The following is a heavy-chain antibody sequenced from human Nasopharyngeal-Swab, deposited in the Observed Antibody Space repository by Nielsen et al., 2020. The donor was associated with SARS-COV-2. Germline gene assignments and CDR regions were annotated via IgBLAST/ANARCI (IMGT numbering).Heavy chain of an antibody. CDR3: ARGVIGRDRRSYYYYGMDV. J-gene: IGHJ6*02. CDR1: GYTFTSYG. D-gene: IGHD3-22*01. V-gene: IGHV1-18*01. Sequence: ASVQVSCKASGYTFTSYGISWVRQAPGQGLEWMGWISAYNGNTNYAQKLQGRVTMTTDTSTSAAYMELRSLRSDDTAVYYCARGVIGRDRRSYYYYGMDVWGQGTTVTVSS. CDR2: ISAYNGNT.